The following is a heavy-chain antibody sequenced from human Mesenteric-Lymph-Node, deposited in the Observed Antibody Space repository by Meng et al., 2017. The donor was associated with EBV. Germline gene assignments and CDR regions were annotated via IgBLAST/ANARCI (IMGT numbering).Heavy chain of an antibody. V-gene: IGHV4-34*01. J-gene: IGHJ4*02. CDR1: GDSFSGYF. CDR3: ARGGGVLTPLDY. Sequence: QVTFHQGCAGLSKPSETLSLTYALDGDSFSGYFWSWIRQPLGKGLEWIGEINHSGGTNYNPSLESRVTISVDASKNQFSLKLRSVTAADTAVYYCARGGGVLTPLDYWGQGGLVTVSS. CDR2: INHSGGT. D-gene: IGHD4-23*01.